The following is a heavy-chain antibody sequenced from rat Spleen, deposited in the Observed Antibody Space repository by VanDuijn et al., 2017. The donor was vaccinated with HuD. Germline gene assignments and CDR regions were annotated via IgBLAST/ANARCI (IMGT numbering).Heavy chain of an antibody. CDR3: TTGTGDY. Sequence: EVQLVESGGGLVQPGRSLKLSCAASGFTFNDYYMAWVRQAPTKGLEWVAYISTGGGSTYYRDSVKGRFTISRDNAKSTLYLQMDSLRSEDTATYYCTTGTGDYWGQGVMVTVSS. J-gene: IGHJ2*01. V-gene: IGHV5-27*01. CDR1: GFTFNDYY. D-gene: IGHD4-1*01. CDR2: ISTGGGST.